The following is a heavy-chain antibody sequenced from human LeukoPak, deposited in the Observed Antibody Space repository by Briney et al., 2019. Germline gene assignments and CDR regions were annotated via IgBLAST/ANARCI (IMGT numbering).Heavy chain of an antibody. CDR3: ARVMSASVWRSYGSYYYYYYMDI. CDR1: GFTFSSYW. D-gene: IGHD3-16*01. Sequence: GGSLRLSCAASGFTFSSYWMSWVRQAPGKGLEWVANIKRDGSEKYSVDSVKGRFTISRDNAKNSLYMQMNSLRAEDTAVYYCARVMSASVWRSYGSYYYYYYMDIWGKGTTVTVSS. CDR2: IKRDGSEK. J-gene: IGHJ6*03. V-gene: IGHV3-7*01.